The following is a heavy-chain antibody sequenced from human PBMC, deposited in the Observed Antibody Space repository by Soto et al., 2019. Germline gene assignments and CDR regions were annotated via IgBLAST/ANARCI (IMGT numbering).Heavy chain of an antibody. CDR1: GYTFTSYC. Sequence: ASVKVSCKASGYTFTSYCISWVRQAPVQGLEWMGWISPFNGNANYAQKFQGRVTMTADESTSTAYMELSSLRSADTAVYYCASGYYYDSSGYSNWGQETLVTVSS. V-gene: IGHV1-18*04. CDR2: ISPFNGNA. CDR3: ASGYYYDSSGYSN. D-gene: IGHD3-22*01. J-gene: IGHJ4*02.